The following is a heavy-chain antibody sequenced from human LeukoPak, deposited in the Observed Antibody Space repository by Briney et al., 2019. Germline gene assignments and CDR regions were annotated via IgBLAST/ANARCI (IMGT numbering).Heavy chain of an antibody. CDR2: IKQDGSEK. V-gene: IGHV3-7*01. D-gene: IGHD2-2*02. J-gene: IGHJ3*02. CDR3: ARDHLYCSSTSCYRDGAFDI. Sequence: GGSLRLSCAASGFTFSSYWMSWVRQAPGKGLECVANIKQDGSEKYYVDSVKGRFTISRDNAKNSLYLQMNSLRVEDTAVYYCARDHLYCSSTSCYRDGAFDIWGQGTMVTVSS. CDR1: GFTFSSYW.